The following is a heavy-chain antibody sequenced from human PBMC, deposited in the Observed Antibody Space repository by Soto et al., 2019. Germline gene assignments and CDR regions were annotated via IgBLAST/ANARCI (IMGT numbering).Heavy chain of an antibody. Sequence: EAPVKVSCKASGGTFSSYAIIGVQQPPGQELEWMGGIIPIFGTANYAQKFQGRVTINADESTSTAYMELSSLRSEDTAVYYCARVVPYCYDSSGYGYFDYWGQGTLVTVSS. CDR1: GGTFSSYA. J-gene: IGHJ4*02. D-gene: IGHD3-22*01. CDR3: ARVVPYCYDSSGYGYFDY. CDR2: IIPIFGTA. V-gene: IGHV1-69*13.